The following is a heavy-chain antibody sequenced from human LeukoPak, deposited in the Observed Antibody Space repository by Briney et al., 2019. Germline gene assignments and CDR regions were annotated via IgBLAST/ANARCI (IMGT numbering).Heavy chain of an antibody. CDR1: GLIFDYYS. CDR3: AREQPAGSTDY. D-gene: IGHD2-2*01. Sequence: PGGSLRLSCAASGLIFDYYSMHWVRHAPGKGLEYVSVVSPDGRTTYYTNSVKGRFTISRDNSKNTIYLQMGSLRDDDTAVYYCAREQPAGSTDYWGQGTLVTVSS. CDR2: VSPDGRTT. V-gene: IGHV3-64*01. J-gene: IGHJ4*02.